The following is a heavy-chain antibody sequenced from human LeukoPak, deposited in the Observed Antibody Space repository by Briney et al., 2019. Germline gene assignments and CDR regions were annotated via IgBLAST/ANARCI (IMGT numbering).Heavy chain of an antibody. CDR2: IYTSGST. D-gene: IGHD6-19*01. CDR1: GGAISSYY. Sequence: SETLSLTCTVSGGAISSYYWSWIRQPAGKGLEWIGRIYTSGSTNYNPSLKSRVTMSVDTSKNQFSLKLSSVTAADTAVYYCARDESSGWYRAAFDIWGQGTMVTVSS. J-gene: IGHJ3*02. CDR3: ARDESSGWYRAAFDI. V-gene: IGHV4-4*07.